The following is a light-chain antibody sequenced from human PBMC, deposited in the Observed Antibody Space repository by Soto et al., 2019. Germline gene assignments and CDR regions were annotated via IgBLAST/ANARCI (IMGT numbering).Light chain of an antibody. J-gene: IGKJ4*01. CDR3: QQYNGHPLT. CDR1: QTVTSW. V-gene: IGKV1-5*03. CDR2: KAS. Sequence: DIQMTQSPSTLSASVGDRVTISCRASQTVTSWVAWHQQKPGKAPKLLIYKASSLESGVPSRFSGSGSGTEFTLTISSLQTDDFATYYCQQYNGHPLTFGGWTKVEIK.